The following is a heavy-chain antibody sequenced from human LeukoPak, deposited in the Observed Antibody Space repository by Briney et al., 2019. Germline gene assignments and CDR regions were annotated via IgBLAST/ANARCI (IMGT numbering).Heavy chain of an antibody. CDR1: GFTFSTYG. CDR3: AKGESGSYAGLDV. Sequence: GGSLRLSCAASGFTFSTYGMSWVRQAPGKGLEWVSVISGGGGSTYYADSVKGRFTISRDNSKNTLFLQTSSLRAEDTAVYYCAKGESGSYAGLDVWGKGTTVTISS. V-gene: IGHV3-23*01. J-gene: IGHJ6*04. CDR2: ISGGGGST. D-gene: IGHD1-26*01.